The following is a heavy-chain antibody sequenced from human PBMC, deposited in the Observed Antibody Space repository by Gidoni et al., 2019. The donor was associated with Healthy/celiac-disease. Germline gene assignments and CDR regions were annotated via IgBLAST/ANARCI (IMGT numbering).Heavy chain of an antibody. D-gene: IGHD6-13*01. CDR3: ARMYSSSWIDY. Sequence: QVQLVESGGGLVKPGGSLRLSCAASGFTFSDYYMSWISQAPGRGLEWVSYISSSSSYTNYADSVKGRFTISRDNAKNSLYLQMNSLRAEDTAVYYCARMYSSSWIDYWGQGTLVTVSS. CDR2: ISSSSSYT. J-gene: IGHJ4*02. V-gene: IGHV3-11*06. CDR1: GFTFSDYY.